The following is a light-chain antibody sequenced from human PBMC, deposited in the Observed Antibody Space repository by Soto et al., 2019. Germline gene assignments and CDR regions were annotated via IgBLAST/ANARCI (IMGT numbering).Light chain of an antibody. J-gene: IGKJ1*01. Sequence: EIVMTQSPATLSVSPGARATLSCRASQSISGALAWYQQKPGQAPRLLIYGASTRATTFPARFSGSGSGTDFTLTISSLQSEDFAVYYCQQYNNWPWTFGQGTKVDIK. CDR3: QQYNNWPWT. CDR2: GAS. V-gene: IGKV3-15*01. CDR1: QSISGA.